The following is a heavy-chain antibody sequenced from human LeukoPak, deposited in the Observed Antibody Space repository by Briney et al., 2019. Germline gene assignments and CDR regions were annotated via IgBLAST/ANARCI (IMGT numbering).Heavy chain of an antibody. V-gene: IGHV3-66*02. D-gene: IGHD6-13*01. CDR1: GFTVSSNY. CDR2: IYSGGTT. J-gene: IGHJ4*02. CDR3: ARAAAPGTLYYFDY. Sequence: GSLRLSCAASGFTVSSNYMNWVRQAPGKGLEWVSVIYSGGTTYYADSVKGRFTISRDNSKNKLYLQMNSLRAEDTAVYYCARAAAPGTLYYFDYWGQGTLVTVSS.